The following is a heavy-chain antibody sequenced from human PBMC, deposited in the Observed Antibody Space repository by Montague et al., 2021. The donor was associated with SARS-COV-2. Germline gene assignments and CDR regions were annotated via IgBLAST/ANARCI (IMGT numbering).Heavy chain of an antibody. J-gene: IGHJ5*02. V-gene: IGHV4-39*01. CDR3: ARQGLMVRGVIKPLGWFDP. CDR1: GGSISSSSYY. Sequence: SETLSLTCTVSGGSISSSSYYWGWIRQPPGKGLEWIGSIYYSGSTYYNPSLKSRVTISVDTSKNQFSLKLSSVTAADTAVYYCARQGLMVRGVIKPLGWFDPWGQGTLVTVSS. CDR2: IYYSGST. D-gene: IGHD3-10*01.